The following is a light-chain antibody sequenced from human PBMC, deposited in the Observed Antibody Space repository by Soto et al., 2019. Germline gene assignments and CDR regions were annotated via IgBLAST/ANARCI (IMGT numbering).Light chain of an antibody. CDR1: QSVSSY. V-gene: IGKV3-11*01. CDR2: DAS. J-gene: IGKJ4*01. Sequence: EIVLTQSPATLSLSPGERATLSCRASQSVSSYLAWYQQKPGQAPRLLIYDASNRATGIPARFSGSGSGTDFTLTISSLEPEDFAVDYCQRRSNWPLTFGGGTKVEIK. CDR3: QRRSNWPLT.